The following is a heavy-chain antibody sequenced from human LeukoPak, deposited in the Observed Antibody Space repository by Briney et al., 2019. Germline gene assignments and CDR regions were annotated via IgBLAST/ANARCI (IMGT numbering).Heavy chain of an antibody. V-gene: IGHV1-69*05. CDR3: ARDHAAVAEFNWFDP. CDR2: IIPIFGTA. J-gene: IGHJ5*02. CDR1: GGTFSSYA. D-gene: IGHD6-19*01. Sequence: GASVKVSCKASGGTFSSYAISWVRQAPGQGLEWMGRIIPIFGTANYAQKFQGRVTITTDESTSTAYMELSSLRSEDTAVYYCARDHAAVAEFNWFDPWGQGTLVTVSS.